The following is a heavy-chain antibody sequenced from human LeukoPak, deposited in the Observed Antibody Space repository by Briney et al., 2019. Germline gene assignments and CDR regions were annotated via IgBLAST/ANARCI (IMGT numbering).Heavy chain of an antibody. V-gene: IGHV1-69*04. CDR2: IIPILGIA. CDR3: ARDHGYYYDGEYFDY. CDR1: GGTFSSYA. D-gene: IGHD3-22*01. J-gene: IGHJ4*02. Sequence: ASVKVSCKASGGTFSSYAISWVRQAPGQGLEWMGRIIPILGIANYAQKFQGRVTITADKSTSTAYMELSSLRSEDTAVYYCARDHGYYYDGEYFDYWGQGTLVTVSS.